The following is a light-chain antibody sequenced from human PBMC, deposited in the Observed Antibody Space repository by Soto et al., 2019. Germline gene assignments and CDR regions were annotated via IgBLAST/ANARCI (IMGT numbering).Light chain of an antibody. CDR3: SSYTSSGRLVD. Sequence: QSALTQPASVSGSPGQSITISCTGTSSDVGGYMFVSWYKHHPGKAPKLIIYDVSDRPSGVSNRFSGSKYSNTASLTISGLQADDDADYYCSSYTSSGRLVDFGGGTKLTVL. CDR2: DVS. V-gene: IGLV2-14*03. CDR1: SSDVGGYMF. J-gene: IGLJ2*01.